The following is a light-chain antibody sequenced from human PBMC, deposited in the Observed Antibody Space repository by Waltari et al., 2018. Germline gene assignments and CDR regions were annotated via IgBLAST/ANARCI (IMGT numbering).Light chain of an antibody. J-gene: IGKJ3*01. CDR2: GTS. Sequence: EIVLTQFPGNLSLSPGERVILACRASHSIRSQLAWYQQKPGQAPRLLIYGTSNRATGIPDRFSGSGSGTDFSLTISRLDPEDCAVYYCQHYLNLPVAFGPGTKVEIK. CDR1: HSIRSQ. CDR3: QHYLNLPVA. V-gene: IGKV3-20*01.